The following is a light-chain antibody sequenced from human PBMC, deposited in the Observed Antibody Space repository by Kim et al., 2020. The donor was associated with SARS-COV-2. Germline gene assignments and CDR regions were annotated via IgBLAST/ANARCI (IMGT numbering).Light chain of an antibody. Sequence: AFVGYRVTIACRASQAIGTYLAWFQQKPGRAPKSLIYAASNLHSGVPSKFSVNGSGADFTLTISSLQPEDFATYYCQQYKIYPWTFGRGTKVDIK. V-gene: IGKV1-16*02. J-gene: IGKJ1*01. CDR3: QQYKIYPWT. CDR1: QAIGTY. CDR2: AAS.